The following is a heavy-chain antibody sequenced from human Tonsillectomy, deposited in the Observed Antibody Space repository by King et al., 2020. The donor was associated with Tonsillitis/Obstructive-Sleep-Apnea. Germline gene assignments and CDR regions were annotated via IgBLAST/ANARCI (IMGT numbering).Heavy chain of an antibody. CDR3: QGYCSSTTCYVFDY. Sequence: VQLQQWGAGLLKPSETLSLTCAVYGGSFSAYYWSWIRQPPGKGLEWIGEINHSGSTNCNPSLKSRVTMSVDTSKNHFSLKLSSVTAADPAVYYCQGYCSSTTCYVFDYWGQGTLVTVSS. CDR2: INHSGST. CDR1: GGSFSAYY. D-gene: IGHD2-2*01. V-gene: IGHV4-34*01. J-gene: IGHJ4*02.